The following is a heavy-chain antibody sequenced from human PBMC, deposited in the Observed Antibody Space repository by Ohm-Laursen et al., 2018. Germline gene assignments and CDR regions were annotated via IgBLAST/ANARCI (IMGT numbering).Heavy chain of an antibody. D-gene: IGHD4-11*01. J-gene: IGHJ4*02. CDR2: INPNSGGT. V-gene: IGHV1-2*02. Sequence: GASVKVSCKASGYTFTTYYMHWARQAPGQGLEWMGWINPNSGGTNYAQKFQGRVTMTRDTSISTAYMELSRLTSDDTAVYYCARNLDYSNYKTDFDFWGQGTLVTVSS. CDR1: GYTFTTYY. CDR3: ARNLDYSNYKTDFDF.